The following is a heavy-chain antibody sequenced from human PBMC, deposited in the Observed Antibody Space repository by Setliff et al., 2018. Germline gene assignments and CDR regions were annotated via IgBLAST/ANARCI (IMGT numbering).Heavy chain of an antibody. CDR1: GDSISDAS. CDR3: ARLRKSTPHWYFDL. D-gene: IGHD2-21*02. V-gene: IGHV4-59*03. CDR2: VFYNGAA. J-gene: IGHJ2*01. Sequence: SETLSLTCTVSGDSISDASIMAWIRQPPGKGLEFIGYVFYNGAAKYDPSLKSRVTMSVDTSKTQFSLKLNSMSAADTAVYYCARLRKSTPHWYFDLWGRGTLVTVSS.